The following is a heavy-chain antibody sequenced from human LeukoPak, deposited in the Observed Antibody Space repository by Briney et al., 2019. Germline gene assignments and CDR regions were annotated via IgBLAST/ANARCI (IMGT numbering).Heavy chain of an antibody. V-gene: IGHV3-74*01. Sequence: GESLKISCAASGFTFTKNWMHWVRQAPGKGLVWVSLIKDDGTTTAYADSVKGRFTISRDNAKNTVYLQMNSLRAEDTAIYYCARDRVHAVESWGQGTLVTVSS. CDR1: GFTFTKNW. CDR3: ARDRVHAVES. CDR2: IKDDGTTT. D-gene: IGHD3-10*02. J-gene: IGHJ5*01.